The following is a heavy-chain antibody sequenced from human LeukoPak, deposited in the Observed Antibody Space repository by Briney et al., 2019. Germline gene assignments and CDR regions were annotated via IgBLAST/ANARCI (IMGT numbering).Heavy chain of an antibody. CDR1: GYTFSSYA. V-gene: IGHV3-23*01. CDR2: ISASGGST. Sequence: GGSLRLSCAASGYTFSSYAMSWVRQAPGKGLEWVSVISASGGSTYYADSVKGRFTISRDNSKNTLYLQMNSLRAEDTAVYYCATTTYHYDSSGQFVSDYFDYWGQGTLVTVSS. CDR3: ATTTYHYDSSGQFVSDYFDY. D-gene: IGHD3-22*01. J-gene: IGHJ4*02.